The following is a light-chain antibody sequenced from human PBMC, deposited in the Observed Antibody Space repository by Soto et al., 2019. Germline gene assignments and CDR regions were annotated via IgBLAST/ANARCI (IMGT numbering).Light chain of an antibody. Sequence: DIQMIQSPSTLSASVGDTVTITCRASQSISSWLAWYQQKPGKAPKLLIYRASTLQSGVPSRFSASGSGTEFILTISSLQPDDFATYYCQLYNTYSGTFGQGTKVDIK. CDR1: QSISSW. CDR2: RAS. CDR3: QLYNTYSGT. J-gene: IGKJ1*01. V-gene: IGKV1-5*03.